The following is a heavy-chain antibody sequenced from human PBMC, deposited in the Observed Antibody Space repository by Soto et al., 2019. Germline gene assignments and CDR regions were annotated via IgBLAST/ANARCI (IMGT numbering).Heavy chain of an antibody. CDR1: GYTFTSYD. J-gene: IGHJ6*02. V-gene: IGHV1-8*01. CDR3: ARVRKFHFLSKGLDV. D-gene: IGHD3-3*02. Sequence: QVHLVQSGAEVKKPGASVKVSCKASGYTFTSYDINWVRQAPGQGLEWLGWMDPNSGVTGHAQKFQGRVSMTTNISINTAHMALSRRRSEDAAVYYFARVRKFHFLSKGLDVWGQGTTVAVSS. CDR2: MDPNSGVT.